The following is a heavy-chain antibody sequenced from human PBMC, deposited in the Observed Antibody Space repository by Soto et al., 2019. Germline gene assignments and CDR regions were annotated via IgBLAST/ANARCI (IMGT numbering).Heavy chain of an antibody. CDR1: RDTFTSYY. CDR3: AREPYYDFWSGYPPVGKAWGLGNYYYGMDV. CDR2: INPHGGST. D-gene: IGHD3-3*01. Sequence: ASVKVSCKAPRDTFTSYYINWVRQAPGQGLEWIGVINPHGGSTVYAQKFQGRVTMTRDTSASTVYMELSSLRSEDTAVYYCAREPYYDFWSGYPPVGKAWGLGNYYYGMDVWGQGTTVTVSS. J-gene: IGHJ6*02. V-gene: IGHV1-46*01.